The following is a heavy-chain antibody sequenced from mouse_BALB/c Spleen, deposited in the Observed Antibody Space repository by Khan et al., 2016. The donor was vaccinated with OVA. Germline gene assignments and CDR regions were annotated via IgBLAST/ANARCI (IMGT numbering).Heavy chain of an antibody. CDR1: GYTFTSYW. CDR3: ARGYFGNYELAY. J-gene: IGHJ3*01. Sequence: QVQLQQSGAELVKPGASVKLSCKTSGYTFTSYWIQWVKQRPGQGLGWIGQIFPGTGTTYSNENFKAKATLTVDTSSSTAYMKLSSLTSEDSAVYFCARGYFGNYELAYWGQGTLVTVSA. V-gene: IGHV1S132*01. CDR2: IFPGTGTT. D-gene: IGHD2-1*01.